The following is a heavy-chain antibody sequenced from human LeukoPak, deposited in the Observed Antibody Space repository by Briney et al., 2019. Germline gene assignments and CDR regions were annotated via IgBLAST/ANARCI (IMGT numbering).Heavy chain of an antibody. V-gene: IGHV3-7*01. Sequence: PGGSLRLSCAASGFAFSNYWMSWVRQAPGKGLEWVASIKEDGSEKYYVDSVKGRFTISRDNAKNSVYLQMNSLRADDTAVYYCARDWSDGFDYWGQGTLVTVSS. CDR3: ARDWSDGFDY. J-gene: IGHJ4*02. CDR1: GFAFSNYW. CDR2: IKEDGSEK. D-gene: IGHD3-3*01.